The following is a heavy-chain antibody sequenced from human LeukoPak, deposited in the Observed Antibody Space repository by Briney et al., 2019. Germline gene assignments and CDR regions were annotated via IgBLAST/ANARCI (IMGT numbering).Heavy chain of an antibody. CDR1: GFTFRNYA. CDR3: ARDRSGGIYATFEY. CDR2: ISAAGGST. Sequence: TGGSLRLSCAASGFTFRNYAISWVRQAPGNGLEWVLAISAAGGSTYYADSVKGRFTFSRDNAKNTLYVQMNSLRAEDTAVYYCARDRSGGIYATFEYWGQGALVTVSS. V-gene: IGHV3-23*01. J-gene: IGHJ4*02. D-gene: IGHD1-26*01.